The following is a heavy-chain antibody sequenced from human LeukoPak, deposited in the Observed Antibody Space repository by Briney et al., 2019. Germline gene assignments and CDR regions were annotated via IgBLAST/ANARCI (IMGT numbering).Heavy chain of an antibody. CDR3: ARDRYGNWFDP. V-gene: IGHV4-59*01. CDR2: IYYSGST. CDR1: GGSSSSYY. D-gene: IGHD1-1*01. J-gene: IGHJ5*02. Sequence: KPSETLSLTCTVSGGSSSSYYWSWIRQPPGNGLEWIGYIYYSGSTNYNPSLKSRVTISVDTSKNQFSLKLSSVTAADTAVYYCARDRYGNWFDPWGQGTLDTVSS.